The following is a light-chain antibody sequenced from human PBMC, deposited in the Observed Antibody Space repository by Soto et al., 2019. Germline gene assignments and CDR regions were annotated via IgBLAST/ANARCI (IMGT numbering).Light chain of an antibody. CDR2: DAS. J-gene: IGKJ5*01. CDR1: QSVTTY. CDR3: QQRSNWPRGT. Sequence: EIVLTKSPATLSLSPGERATPSCRASQSVTTYLAGYQQKPGQAPRLLIYDASNRATGIPARFSGSGSGTDFTLTISSLEPEDFAVYYCQQRSNWPRGTFGQGTRLEIK. V-gene: IGKV3-11*01.